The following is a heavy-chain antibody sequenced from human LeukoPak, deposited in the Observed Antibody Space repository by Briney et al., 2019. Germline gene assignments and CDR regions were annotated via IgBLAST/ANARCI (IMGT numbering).Heavy chain of an antibody. D-gene: IGHD3-22*01. CDR2: IYYSGST. CDR1: GGSISSSSYY. CDR3: ARRYYDSSGPRFDY. V-gene: IGHV4-39*01. Sequence: PSETLSLTCTVSGGSISSSSYYWGWIRQPPGKGLEWIGSIYYSGSTYYNPSLKSRVTISVDTSKNQSSLKLSSVTAADTAVYYCARRYYDSSGPRFDYWGQGTLVTVSS. J-gene: IGHJ4*02.